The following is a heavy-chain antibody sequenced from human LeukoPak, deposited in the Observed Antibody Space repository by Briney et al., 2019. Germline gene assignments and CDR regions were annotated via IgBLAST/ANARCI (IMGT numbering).Heavy chain of an antibody. CDR3: AREWELDC. CDR2: ISSYNDDI. D-gene: IGHD1-26*01. V-gene: IGHV1-18*01. CDR1: GYSFTTYG. Sequence: ASVKVSCKPSGYSFTTYGISWVRQAPGQGLEWMGWISSYNDDIDFEQKFQGRVTMTTDTSTSTAYMELRSLRSDDTAVYYCAREWELDCWGQGTLVTVSS. J-gene: IGHJ4*02.